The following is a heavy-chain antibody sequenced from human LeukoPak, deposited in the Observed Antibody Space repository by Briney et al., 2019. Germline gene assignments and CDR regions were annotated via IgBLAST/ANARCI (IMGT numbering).Heavy chain of an antibody. J-gene: IGHJ6*03. CDR2: INYSGST. D-gene: IGHD3-9*01. Sequence: SETLSLTCTVSGGSISSSSYYWGWIRQSPGKGLEWIGSINYSGSTSYNPSLKSRVAISVDTSKNHFSLNLSSVTATDTAVFYCAKLRNRYFQFYMDVWGTGTTVTVSS. CDR3: AKLRNRYFQFYMDV. V-gene: IGHV4-39*02. CDR1: GGSISSSSYY.